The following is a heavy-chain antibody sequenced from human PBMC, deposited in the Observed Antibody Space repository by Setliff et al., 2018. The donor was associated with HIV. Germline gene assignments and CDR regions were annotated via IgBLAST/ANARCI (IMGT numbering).Heavy chain of an antibody. V-gene: IGHV1-18*01. Sequence: ASVKVSCKASGYTFTSYDISWVRQAPGQGLEWMGWISAYNGNTNYAQKLQGRVTMTTDTSTRTAYMELSSLRSEDTAVYYCARGLLEMATTPPPLGYWGQGTLVTVSS. J-gene: IGHJ4*02. CDR2: ISAYNGNT. CDR3: ARGLLEMATTPPPLGY. D-gene: IGHD5-12*01. CDR1: GYTFTSYD.